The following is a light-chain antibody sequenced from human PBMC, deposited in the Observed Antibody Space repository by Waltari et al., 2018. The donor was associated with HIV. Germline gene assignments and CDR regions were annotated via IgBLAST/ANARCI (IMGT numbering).Light chain of an antibody. V-gene: IGLV6-57*01. Sequence: NFILTQPHSVSESPGKTVTIPFTRSRGSIATNYVQGYQLRPGTSPTTVIYEDNQRPSGVPVRFSGSIDSSSNSASLTIAGLKTEDEADYYCQSYDNTDVVFGGGTKLTVL. CDR2: EDN. CDR1: RGSIATNY. CDR3: QSYDNTDVV. J-gene: IGLJ2*01.